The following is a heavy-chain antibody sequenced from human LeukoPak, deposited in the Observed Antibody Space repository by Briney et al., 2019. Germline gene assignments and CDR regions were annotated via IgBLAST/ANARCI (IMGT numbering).Heavy chain of an antibody. CDR1: GYTFTSYG. CDR2: ISAYNGNT. V-gene: IGHV1-18*01. CDR3: ARGRYSYGPYYYYMDV. D-gene: IGHD5-18*01. J-gene: IGHJ6*03. Sequence: ASVKVSCKASGYTFTSYGISWVRQAPGQGLEWMGWISAYNGNTNYAQKLQGRVTITTDESTSTAYMELSSLRSEDTAVYYCARGRYSYGPYYYYMDVWGKGTTVTVSS.